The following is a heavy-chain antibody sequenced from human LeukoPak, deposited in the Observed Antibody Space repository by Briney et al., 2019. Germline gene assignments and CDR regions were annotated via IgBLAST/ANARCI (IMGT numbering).Heavy chain of an antibody. CDR3: ARTGGPTYKSAWFI. J-gene: IGHJ3*02. CDR1: GGSISVYY. D-gene: IGHD6-19*01. V-gene: IGHV4-59*01. Sequence: PSETLSLTCTVSGGSISVYYWSWIRQPPGKGLEWIGYINDSGSTNYKPSLTSRVTISVDTSKNQFFLKLNSVTAADTAVYYCARTGGPTYKSAWFIWGQGTVVTVSS. CDR2: INDSGST.